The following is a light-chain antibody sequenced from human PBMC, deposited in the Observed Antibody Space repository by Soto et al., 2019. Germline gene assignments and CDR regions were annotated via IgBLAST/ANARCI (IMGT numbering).Light chain of an antibody. CDR2: STN. V-gene: IGLV8-61*01. Sequence: QAVVTQEASFSVSPGGTVTLTCGLSSASVSPSHYPSWYQQTPAQAPRTLIYSTNSRSSGVPDRFSGSILGNKAALTITGAQADDESDYYCVLYVSSGSVVFGGGTKVTVL. CDR1: SASVSPSHY. J-gene: IGLJ2*01. CDR3: VLYVSSGSVV.